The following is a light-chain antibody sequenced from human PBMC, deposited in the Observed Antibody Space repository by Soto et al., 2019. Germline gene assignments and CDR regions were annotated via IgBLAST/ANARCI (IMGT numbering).Light chain of an antibody. CDR1: QSVSNK. CDR2: AAS. V-gene: IGKV3-15*01. J-gene: IGKJ5*01. Sequence: EIVMTQSPATLSVSPGERATLSCRASQSVSNKLVWYQQKPGQAPRLLICAASTRATGIPARFSGSGSETEFTLTISSLQSEDFAVYYCQQYNNWPPTITFGQGTRLEIK. CDR3: QQYNNWPPTIT.